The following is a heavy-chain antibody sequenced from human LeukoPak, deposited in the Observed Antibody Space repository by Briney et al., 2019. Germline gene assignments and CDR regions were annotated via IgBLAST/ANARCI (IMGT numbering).Heavy chain of an antibody. CDR1: GFPFNNAW. CDR3: TSDPRIGRYFDY. Sequence: AGGSLRLSCAASGFPFNNAWMNWVRQVPGKGLEWVGRVKSKADGGTTNYAAPVEGRFTISRDDSENTLYLQMNSLKTEDTAVYYCTSDPRIGRYFDYWGQGTLVTVSS. CDR2: VKSKADGGTT. V-gene: IGHV3-15*01. J-gene: IGHJ4*02. D-gene: IGHD1-26*01.